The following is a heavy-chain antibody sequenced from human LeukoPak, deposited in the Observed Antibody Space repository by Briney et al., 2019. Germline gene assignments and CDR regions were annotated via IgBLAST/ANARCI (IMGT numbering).Heavy chain of an antibody. Sequence: GGSLRLSCAASGFNFSAYGMHWVRQAPGEGPEWVIVISYDGSYKYYADSVRGRFTISRDNSKNTLYLQMKNLRPEDTAVYYCARDLGGGTYYVGSDYWGQGTLVTVSS. CDR1: GFNFSAYG. D-gene: IGHD1-26*01. J-gene: IGHJ4*02. V-gene: IGHV3-30*03. CDR2: ISYDGSYK. CDR3: ARDLGGGTYYVGSDY.